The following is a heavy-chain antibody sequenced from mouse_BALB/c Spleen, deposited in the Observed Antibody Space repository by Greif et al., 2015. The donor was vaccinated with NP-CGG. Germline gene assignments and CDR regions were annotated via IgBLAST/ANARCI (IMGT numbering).Heavy chain of an antibody. J-gene: IGHJ3*01. CDR1: GYTFTDYN. CDR2: IYPYNGGT. Sequence: EVKLMESGPELVKPGASVKISCKASGYTFTDYNMHWVKQSHGKSLEWIGYIYPYNGGTGYNQKFKSKATLTVDNSSSTAYMELRSLTSEDSAVYYCAGPGSAWFAYWGQGTLVTVSA. CDR3: AGPGSAWFAY. D-gene: IGHD1-1*01. V-gene: IGHV1S29*02.